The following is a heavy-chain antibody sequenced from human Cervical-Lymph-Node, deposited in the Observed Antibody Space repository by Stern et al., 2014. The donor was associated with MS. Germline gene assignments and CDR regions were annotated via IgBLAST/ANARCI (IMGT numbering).Heavy chain of an antibody. CDR2: ISYDGSNK. CDR1: GFPFSSYG. V-gene: IGHV3-30*18. Sequence: VQLVESGGGVVPPGRSLRLSCAASGFPFSSYGMHWVRQAPGKGLAWVAVISYDGSNKYYADSVKGRFTISRDNSKNTLYLQMNSLRAEDTAVYYCAKDFSDTAMVYYFDYWGQGTLVTVSS. CDR3: AKDFSDTAMVYYFDY. J-gene: IGHJ4*02. D-gene: IGHD5-18*01.